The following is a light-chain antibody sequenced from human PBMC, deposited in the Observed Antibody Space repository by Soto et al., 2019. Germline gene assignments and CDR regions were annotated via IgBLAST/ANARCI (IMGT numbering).Light chain of an antibody. Sequence: QSALTQPASVSGSPGQSITISCTGTSSDVGLYDYVSWYQQHPGKAPQLMIYAVSNRPSGVSNRFSASKSGNTASLTVSGLQVEDEADYYCSSYAGNNIMLFGGGTKLTVL. CDR1: SSDVGLYDY. J-gene: IGLJ2*01. V-gene: IGLV2-14*01. CDR2: AVS. CDR3: SSYAGNNIML.